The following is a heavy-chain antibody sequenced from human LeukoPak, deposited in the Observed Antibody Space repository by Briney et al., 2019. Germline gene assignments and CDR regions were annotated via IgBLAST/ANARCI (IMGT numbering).Heavy chain of an antibody. CDR1: GFSVNSDY. CDR2: IYSAGTT. D-gene: IGHD2-15*01. J-gene: IGHJ4*02. CDR3: ARDLYCSSGSCYSGLYY. Sequence: SGGSLRLSCAASGFSVNSDYMSWVRQAPGKGLEWVSIIYSAGTTDYSASVKGRFTFSRDNSKNTVHLQMNGLRVDDTAVYYCARDLYCSSGSCYSGLYYWGQGTLVTVSS. V-gene: IGHV3-66*01.